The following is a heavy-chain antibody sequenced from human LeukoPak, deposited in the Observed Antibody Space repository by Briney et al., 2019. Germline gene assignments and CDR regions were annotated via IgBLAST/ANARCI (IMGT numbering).Heavy chain of an antibody. V-gene: IGHV3-30*18. CDR3: AKPMYNWNSRGAFDI. CDR1: GFTFSSYG. D-gene: IGHD1-1*01. Sequence: GGSLRLSCAASGFTFSSYGMHWVRQAPGKGLEGVAVISYDGSNKYYADSVKGRFTISRDNSKNTLYLQMNSLRAEDTAVYYCAKPMYNWNSRGAFDIWGQGTMVTVSS. J-gene: IGHJ3*02. CDR2: ISYDGSNK.